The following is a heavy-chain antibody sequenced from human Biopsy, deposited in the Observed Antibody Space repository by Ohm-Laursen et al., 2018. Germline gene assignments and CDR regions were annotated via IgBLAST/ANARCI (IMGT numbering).Heavy chain of an antibody. CDR2: ISNIGST. D-gene: IGHD6-19*01. J-gene: IGHJ5*01. CDR1: GASVTSGSYY. V-gene: IGHV4-61*01. Sequence: GTLSLTCAVSGASVTSGSYYWSWIRQPPGKGLEWLGYISNIGSTNYNPSLKSRVTISVDTSKSHFSLKLTSVTAADTAVYYCARESALAGDFDSWGQGTLVTVSS. CDR3: ARESALAGDFDS.